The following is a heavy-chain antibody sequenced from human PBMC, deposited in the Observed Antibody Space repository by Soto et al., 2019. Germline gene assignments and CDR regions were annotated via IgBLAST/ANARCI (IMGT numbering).Heavy chain of an antibody. CDR1: GGSISSYY. J-gene: IGHJ4*02. CDR2: IYYSGST. Sequence: QVQLQESGPGLVKPSETLSLTCTVSGGSISSYYWSWIRQPPGKGLEWIGYIYYSGSTNYNPSLKRRVTISVDTSKNQFSLKLSSVTAADTAVYYCARAHCSGGSCYGGFDYWGQGTLVTVSS. D-gene: IGHD2-15*01. CDR3: ARAHCSGGSCYGGFDY. V-gene: IGHV4-59*01.